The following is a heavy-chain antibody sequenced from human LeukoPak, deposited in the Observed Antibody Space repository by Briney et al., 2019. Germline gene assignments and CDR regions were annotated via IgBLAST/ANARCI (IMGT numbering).Heavy chain of an antibody. V-gene: IGHV3-53*01. J-gene: IGHJ3*02. CDR3: ARYIPSCGGNCNDGFDI. CDR1: GFTFSSYS. D-gene: IGHD2-21*01. CDR2: LYSNGDT. Sequence: RTGGSLRLSCAASGFTFSSYSMNWVRQAPGKGPEWVSVLYSNGDTYYADSVKGRFTISRDNSKNTLYLQLNTLRAEDTAVYYCARYIPSCGGNCNDGFDIWGQGTMVSVSS.